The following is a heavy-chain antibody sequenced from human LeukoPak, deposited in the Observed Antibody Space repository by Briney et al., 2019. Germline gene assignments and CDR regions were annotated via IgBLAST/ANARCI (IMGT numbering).Heavy chain of an antibody. CDR1: YW. D-gene: IGHD2-2*01. V-gene: IGHV5-51*01. J-gene: IGHJ5*02. Sequence: YWSWIRQPPGKGLEWMGIIYPGDSDTRYSPSFQGQVTISADKSISTAYLQWSSLKASDTAMYYCARRAGYCSSTSCSNWFDPWGQGTLVTVSS. CDR2: IYPGDSDT. CDR3: ARRAGYCSSTSCSNWFDP.